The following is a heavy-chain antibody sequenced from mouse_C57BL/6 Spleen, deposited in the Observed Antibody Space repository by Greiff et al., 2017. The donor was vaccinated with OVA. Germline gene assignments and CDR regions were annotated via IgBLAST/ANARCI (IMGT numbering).Heavy chain of an antibody. V-gene: IGHV1-39*01. D-gene: IGHD1-1*01. Sequence: VQLQQSGPELVKPGASVKISCKASGYSFPDYNMNWVKQSNGKSLEWIGVINPNYGTTSYNQKFKGKATLTVDQSSSTAYMQLNSLTSEDSAVYYCARSDKFITTVVATKGAMDYWGQGTSVTVSS. CDR1: GYSFPDYN. CDR3: ARSDKFITTVVATKGAMDY. CDR2: INPNYGTT. J-gene: IGHJ4*01.